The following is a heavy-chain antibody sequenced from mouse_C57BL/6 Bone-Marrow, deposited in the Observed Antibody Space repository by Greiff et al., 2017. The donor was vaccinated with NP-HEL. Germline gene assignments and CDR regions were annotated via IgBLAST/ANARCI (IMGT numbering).Heavy chain of an antibody. D-gene: IGHD2-3*01. V-gene: IGHV2-2*01. J-gene: IGHJ3*01. CDR1: GFSLTSYG. Sequence: QVQLKESGPGLVQPSQRLSITCTVSGFSLTSYGVHWVRQSPGKGLEWLGVIWSGGSTDYNAAFISRLSISKDNSKSQVFFKMNSLQADDTAIYYCASYDGYHWFAYWGQGTLVTVSA. CDR2: IWSGGST. CDR3: ASYDGYHWFAY.